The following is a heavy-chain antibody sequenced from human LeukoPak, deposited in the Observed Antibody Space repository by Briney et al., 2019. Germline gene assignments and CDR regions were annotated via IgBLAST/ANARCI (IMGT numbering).Heavy chain of an antibody. J-gene: IGHJ3*01. CDR2: IYPGDSDT. CDR3: ARQWNYYDSSDHLDL. CDR1: GYSFTSYW. Sequence: GESLKISCKGSGYSFTSYWIGWVRQMLGKGLEWMGIIYPGDSDTRYSPSFKGQVTISADKSISTAYLQWSSLKASDTAMYYCARQWNYYDSSDHLDLWGQGTMVTVSS. V-gene: IGHV5-51*01. D-gene: IGHD3-22*01.